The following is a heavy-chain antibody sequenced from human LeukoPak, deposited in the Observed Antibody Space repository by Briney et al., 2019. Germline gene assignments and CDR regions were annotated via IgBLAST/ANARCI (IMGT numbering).Heavy chain of an antibody. V-gene: IGHV1-69*05. CDR2: IIPIFGTA. CDR3: ARGRWLQPWGYFDY. D-gene: IGHD5-24*01. J-gene: IGHJ4*02. Sequence: ASVKVSCKASGGTFSSYAISWARQAPGQGLEWMGGIIPIFGTANYAQEFQGRVTITTDESTSTAYMELSSLRSEDTAVYYCARGRWLQPWGYFDYWGQGTLVTVSS. CDR1: GGTFSSYA.